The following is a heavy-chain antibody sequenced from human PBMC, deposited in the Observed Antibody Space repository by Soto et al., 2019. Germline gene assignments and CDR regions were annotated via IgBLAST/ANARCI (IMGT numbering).Heavy chain of an antibody. Sequence: QVHLVQSGAEVKRPGDSVKVSCQASGYTFTDYHIHWVRQAPGQGLEWMGRVTPRSGEVYYSPKFQGRVTLTRDTSISTAYMKLTTLKFDDTAVFYCARVPILGPTGDFDYWGQGTLATVSS. CDR3: ARVPILGPTGDFDY. CDR2: VTPRSGEV. CDR1: GYTFTDYH. J-gene: IGHJ4*02. V-gene: IGHV1-2*02. D-gene: IGHD1-26*01.